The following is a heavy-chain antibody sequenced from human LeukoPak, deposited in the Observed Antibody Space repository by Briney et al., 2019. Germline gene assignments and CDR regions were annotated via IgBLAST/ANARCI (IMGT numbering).Heavy chain of an antibody. Sequence: PSETLSLTCTVSGGSISSYYWRWIRQPPGKGLEWIEYIYYSGSTNYNPSLKSRVTISVDTSKNQFSLKLSSVTAADTAVYYCARGFYYYYMDVWGKGTTVTVSS. CDR2: IYYSGST. CDR3: ARGFYYYYMDV. CDR1: GGSISSYY. J-gene: IGHJ6*03. V-gene: IGHV4-59*01.